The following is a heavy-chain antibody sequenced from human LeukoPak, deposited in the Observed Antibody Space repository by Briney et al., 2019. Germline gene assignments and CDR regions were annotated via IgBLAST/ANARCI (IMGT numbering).Heavy chain of an antibody. CDR3: ARQLSGSGNYDDY. V-gene: IGHV5-51*01. CDR1: GYSFTNYW. CDR2: IYPGDSDT. J-gene: IGHJ4*02. Sequence: GESLKISCKGSGYSFTNYWIGWVRQMPGKGLEWMGIIYPGDSDTRYSPSFQGQVTISADKSISTAYLQWSSLKATDTAMYYCARQLSGSGNYDDYWGQGTLVTVSS. D-gene: IGHD3-10*01.